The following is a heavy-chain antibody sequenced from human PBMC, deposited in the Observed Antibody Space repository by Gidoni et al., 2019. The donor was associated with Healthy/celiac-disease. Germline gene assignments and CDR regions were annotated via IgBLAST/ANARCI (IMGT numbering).Heavy chain of an antibody. CDR3: TKDPSANYYDSSGYVHSFDY. D-gene: IGHD3-22*01. V-gene: IGHV3-23*01. CDR1: GFTFSSYA. Sequence: EVQLLESGGGLVQPGGSLRLSCAASGFTFSSYAMSWVRQAPGKGLEWVSAISGSGGSTYYADSVKGRFTISRDNSKNMLYLQMNSLRAEDTAVYYCTKDPSANYYDSSGYVHSFDYWGQGTLVTVSS. CDR2: ISGSGGST. J-gene: IGHJ4*02.